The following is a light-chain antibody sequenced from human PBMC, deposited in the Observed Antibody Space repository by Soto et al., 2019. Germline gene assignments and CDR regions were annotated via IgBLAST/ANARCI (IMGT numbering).Light chain of an antibody. CDR2: WAS. Sequence: DIVMTQSPDSLAVSRGGMATINCTSSQSVLYSVNDKNYLAWYQPKPGQPPKLLISWASTRSSGVPDRFIGSGSGTDFTLPISSLQADDVAVYYCQQYYSTPSCGGGTKVEIK. CDR1: QSVLYSVNDKNY. J-gene: IGKJ4*01. CDR3: QQYYSTPS. V-gene: IGKV4-1*01.